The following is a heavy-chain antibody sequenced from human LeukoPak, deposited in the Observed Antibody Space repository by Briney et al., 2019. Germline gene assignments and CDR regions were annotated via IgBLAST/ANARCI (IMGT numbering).Heavy chain of an antibody. V-gene: IGHV3-74*03. CDR2: ISSDGSST. J-gene: IGHJ4*02. CDR3: AKSNWNDRGYFDY. CDR1: GFTFSSYW. D-gene: IGHD1-1*01. Sequence: GGSLRLSCAASGFTFSSYWMHWVRQAPGKGLVWVSHISSDGSSTTYADSVKGRFTISRDSAKNTLYLQMNSLRAEDTAVYYCAKSNWNDRGYFDYWGQGTLVTASS.